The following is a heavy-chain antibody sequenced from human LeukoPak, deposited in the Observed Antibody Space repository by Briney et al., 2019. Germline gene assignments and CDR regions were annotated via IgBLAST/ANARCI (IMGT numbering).Heavy chain of an antibody. Sequence: SETLSLTCAVYGGSFSGYYWSWIRQPPGKGLEWIGEINHSGSTNYNPSLKSRVTISVDTSKNQFSLKLSSVTAADTAVYYCASWGRDGYKNDAFDIWGQGTMVTVSS. CDR3: ASWGRDGYKNDAFDI. V-gene: IGHV4-34*01. J-gene: IGHJ3*02. CDR2: INHSGST. CDR1: GGSFSGYY. D-gene: IGHD5-24*01.